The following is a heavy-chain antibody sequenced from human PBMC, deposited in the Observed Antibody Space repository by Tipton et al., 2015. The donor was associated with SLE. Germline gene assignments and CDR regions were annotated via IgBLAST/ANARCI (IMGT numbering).Heavy chain of an antibody. V-gene: IGHV4-39*07. Sequence: TLSLTCTVSGGSISSYYWGWIRQPPGKGLEWIGSIYYTGSPYYKPSLKSRVTISVDTSKNQFSLKLSSVTAADTAVYYCARLGEYSSFWGQGTLVTVSS. CDR1: GGSISSYY. CDR2: IYYTGSP. J-gene: IGHJ4*02. CDR3: ARLGEYSSF. D-gene: IGHD6-6*01.